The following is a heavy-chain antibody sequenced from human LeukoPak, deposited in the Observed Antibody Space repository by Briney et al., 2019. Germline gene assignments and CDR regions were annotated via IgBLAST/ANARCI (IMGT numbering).Heavy chain of an antibody. CDR1: GYTFTDYY. J-gene: IGHJ6*03. CDR2: INPNSGGT. D-gene: IGHD1-26*01. CDR3: ARGMEQYYYLDV. V-gene: IGHV1-2*02. Sequence: ASVKVSCKASGYTFTDYYMHWVRQAPGQGLEWMGWINPNSGGTNYAQKFQGRVTMTRDTSISTAYMELSRLRSDATAVYYCARGMEQYYYLDVWGKGTTVTVSS.